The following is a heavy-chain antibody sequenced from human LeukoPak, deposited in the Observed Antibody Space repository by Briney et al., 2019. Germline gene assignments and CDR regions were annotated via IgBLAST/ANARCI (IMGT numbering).Heavy chain of an antibody. Sequence: VASVKVSCKASGYTFTNHYMHWVRQAPGQGLEWMGWVNLNSGGTNFAQKFQGRVSMTRDTSISTAYMQLSRLRFDDTAVYYCARSPHILTGENFDYWGQGTLLTVSS. CDR1: GYTFTNHY. V-gene: IGHV1-2*02. D-gene: IGHD3-9*01. CDR3: ARSPHILTGENFDY. CDR2: VNLNSGGT. J-gene: IGHJ4*02.